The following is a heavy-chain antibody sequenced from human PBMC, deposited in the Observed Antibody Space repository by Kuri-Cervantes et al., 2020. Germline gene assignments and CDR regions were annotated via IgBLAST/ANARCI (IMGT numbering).Heavy chain of an antibody. CDR2: ISAYNGNT. D-gene: IGHD2-8*01. J-gene: IGHJ3*02. Sequence: ASVKVSCKASGYTFTGHYMHWVRQAPGQGLEWMGWISAYNGNTNYAQKLQGRVTMTTDTSTSTAYMELRSLRSDDTAVYYCAKDITDQGYCLNGVCYAFDIWGQGTMVTVSS. CDR3: AKDITDQGYCLNGVCYAFDI. V-gene: IGHV1-18*04. CDR1: GYTFTGHY.